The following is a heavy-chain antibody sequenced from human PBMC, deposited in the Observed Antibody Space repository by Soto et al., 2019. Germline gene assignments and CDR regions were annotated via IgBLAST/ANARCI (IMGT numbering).Heavy chain of an antibody. V-gene: IGHV3-30-3*01. Sequence: XGSLRLSCAAAGFTFSRFSMHWVRQAPGKGLAWVAVISYDGNNKHFAESVKGRFSISRDDSKNTVYLEMNNLRGDDSAVYYCARDHGMFLSYYYYGMDVWGQGTTVTVSS. CDR3: ARDHGMFLSYYYYGMDV. D-gene: IGHD3-10*02. J-gene: IGHJ6*02. CDR1: GFTFSRFS. CDR2: ISYDGNNK.